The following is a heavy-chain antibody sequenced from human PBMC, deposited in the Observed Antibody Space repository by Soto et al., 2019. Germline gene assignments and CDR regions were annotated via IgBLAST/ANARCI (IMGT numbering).Heavy chain of an antibody. J-gene: IGHJ4*02. D-gene: IGHD3-22*01. CDR3: ARDHFDYYDSSGYYRGTYPLDY. CDR1: GFTFSSYS. Sequence: EVQLVESGGGLVQPGGSLRLSCAASGFTFSSYSMNWVRQAPGKGLEWVSYISSSSSTIYYADSVKGRFTISRDNAKNSMYLQMNGLRDEDTAVYYCARDHFDYYDSSGYYRGTYPLDYWGQGTLVTVSS. CDR2: ISSSSSTI. V-gene: IGHV3-48*02.